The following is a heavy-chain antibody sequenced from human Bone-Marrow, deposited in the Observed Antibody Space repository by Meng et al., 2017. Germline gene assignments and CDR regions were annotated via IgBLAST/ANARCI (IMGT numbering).Heavy chain of an antibody. CDR2: INSANGNV. CDR3: SREGKRGGYFDY. V-gene: IGHV1-3*01. CDR1: GYTFTTHP. D-gene: IGHD3-10*01. J-gene: IGHJ4*02. Sequence: QVQLVQSGAEVKRPGASVLICCKASGYTFTTHPMHWVRQAPGQRLEWMGWINSANGNVKYSETFQGRVTLTRDTSASTAYMTLSSLRSADTAVYYCSREGKRGGYFDYWGQGSLVTVSS.